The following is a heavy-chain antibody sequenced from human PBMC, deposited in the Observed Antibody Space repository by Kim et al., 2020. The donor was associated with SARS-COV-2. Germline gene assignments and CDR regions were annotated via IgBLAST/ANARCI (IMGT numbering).Heavy chain of an antibody. D-gene: IGHD6-19*01. CDR1: EFTFSSSI. Sequence: GGSLRLSCVTSEFTFSSSILHWVRQAPGKVLEWVAAMSFDGFSKYFVDSVKGRFTISRDNSKNTMYLELNSLRDDDSAVYYCAREGGTSGRCGYFDSWG. CDR3: AREGGTSGRCGYFDS. J-gene: IGHJ4*01. V-gene: IGHV3-30*04. CDR2: MSFDGFSK.